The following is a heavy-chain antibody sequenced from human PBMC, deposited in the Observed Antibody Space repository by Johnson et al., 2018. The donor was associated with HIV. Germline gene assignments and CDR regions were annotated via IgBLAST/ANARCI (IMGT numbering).Heavy chain of an antibody. CDR1: GFTFSSYG. D-gene: IGHD6-19*01. V-gene: IGHV3-33*01. CDR3: ARASQVAGTLNGAFDI. CDR2: IWYDGSNK. Sequence: VQLVESGGGVVQPGRSLRLSCAASGFTFSSYGMHWVRQAPGKGLEWVAVIWYDGSNKYYADSVKGRFTISRDNSKNTLYLQMNSLRAEDTAVYYCARASQVAGTLNGAFDIWGQGTMVTVSS. J-gene: IGHJ3*02.